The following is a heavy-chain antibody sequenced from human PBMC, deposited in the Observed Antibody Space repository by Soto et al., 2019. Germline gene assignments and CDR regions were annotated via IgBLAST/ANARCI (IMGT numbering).Heavy chain of an antibody. CDR2: IVVGSGNT. V-gene: IGHV1-58*01. CDR1: GFTFTSSA. J-gene: IGHJ4*01. CDR3: TTDSYITIVTVRFDY. D-gene: IGHD2-2*02. Sequence: ASVKVSCKASGFTFTSSAVQWVRQARGQRLEWIGWIVVGSGNTNYAQKFQERVTITRDMSTSTAYMELSSLKTEDTAVYYCTTDSYITIVTVRFDYWGHGTLVTVSS.